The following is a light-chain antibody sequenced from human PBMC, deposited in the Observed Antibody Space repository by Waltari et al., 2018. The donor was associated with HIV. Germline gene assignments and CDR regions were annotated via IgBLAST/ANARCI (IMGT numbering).Light chain of an antibody. CDR1: RSDVGGYNY. V-gene: IGLV2-14*01. CDR2: EVS. CDR3: SSYTSSSTLYV. Sequence: QSALTQPASVSGSPGQSITISCTGTRSDVGGYNYVSWYQQHPGKAPKLMISEVSNRPSGVTNRFSGSKSGNTASLTISGLQVEDEADYYCSSYTSSSTLYVFGTGTKVTVL. J-gene: IGLJ1*01.